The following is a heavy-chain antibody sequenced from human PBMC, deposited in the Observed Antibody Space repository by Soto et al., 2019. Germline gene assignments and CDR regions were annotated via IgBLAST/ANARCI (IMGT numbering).Heavy chain of an antibody. CDR1: GGSFSGYY. D-gene: IGHD6-13*01. Sequence: KTSETLSLTCAVYGGSFSGYYWSWIRQPPGKGLEWIGEINHSGSTNYNPSLKSRVTISVDTSKNQFSLKLSSVTAADTAVYYCARGSIAAAGRGNWFDPWGQGTLVTVSS. V-gene: IGHV4-34*01. CDR3: ARGSIAAAGRGNWFDP. J-gene: IGHJ5*02. CDR2: INHSGST.